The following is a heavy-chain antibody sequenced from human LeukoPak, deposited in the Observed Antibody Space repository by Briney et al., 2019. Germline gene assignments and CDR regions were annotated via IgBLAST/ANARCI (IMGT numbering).Heavy chain of an antibody. CDR3: ARGANYYDSSGYLSPPHFDY. Sequence: SETLSLTRTVSGGSISSYYWSWIRQPPGKGLEWIGYIYYSGSTNYNPSLKSRVTISVDTSKNQFSLKLSSVTAADTAVYYCARGANYYDSSGYLSPPHFDYWGQGTLVTVSS. CDR2: IYYSGST. CDR1: GGSISSYY. J-gene: IGHJ4*02. V-gene: IGHV4-59*01. D-gene: IGHD3-22*01.